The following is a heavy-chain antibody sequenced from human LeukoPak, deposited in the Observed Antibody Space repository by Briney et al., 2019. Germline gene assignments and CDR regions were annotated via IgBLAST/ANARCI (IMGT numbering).Heavy chain of an antibody. D-gene: IGHD3-10*01. J-gene: IGHJ4*02. Sequence: TGGSLRLSCAASGFTFSSYWMSWVRQAPGKGLEWVSAISAGGGSTYYADSGKGRFTISRDNSNNTLYLQMNSLRAEDTAVYYCASPGSPGYWGQGTLVTVSS. CDR1: GFTFSSYW. CDR2: ISAGGGST. CDR3: ASPGSPGY. V-gene: IGHV3-23*01.